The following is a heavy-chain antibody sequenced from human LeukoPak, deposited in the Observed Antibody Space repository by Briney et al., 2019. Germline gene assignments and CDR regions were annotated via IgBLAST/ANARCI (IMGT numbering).Heavy chain of an antibody. J-gene: IGHJ5*02. Sequence: SETLSLTCTVSGGSISGYSWTWIRQPPGQGLEWFGYFHNSRTTSYNPSLTGRVIISVDTAMDQISLKLNSVTAADTAVYYCARGHLGLSPWGQGTLVTVSS. CDR3: ARGHLGLSP. D-gene: IGHD3-10*01. CDR1: GGSISGYS. CDR2: FHNSRTT. V-gene: IGHV4-59*01.